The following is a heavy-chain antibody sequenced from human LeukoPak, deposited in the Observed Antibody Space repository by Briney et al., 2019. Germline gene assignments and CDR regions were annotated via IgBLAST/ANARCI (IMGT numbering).Heavy chain of an antibody. J-gene: IGHJ6*03. CDR1: GFTFSSYG. D-gene: IGHD3-9*01. CDR3: ARGARYFDWLMDV. CDR2: IWYDGSNK. V-gene: IGHV3-33*01. Sequence: GGSLRLSCAASGFTFSSYGMHWVRQAPGKGLEWVAIIWYDGSNKYYADSVKGRFTISRDNSKNTLYLQMNSLRAEDTAVYYCARGARYFDWLMDVWGKGTTVT.